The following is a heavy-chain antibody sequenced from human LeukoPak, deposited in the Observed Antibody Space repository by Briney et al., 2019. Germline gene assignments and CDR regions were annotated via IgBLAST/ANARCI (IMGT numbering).Heavy chain of an antibody. J-gene: IGHJ4*02. V-gene: IGHV4-39*07. CDR1: GDSVSSSSYY. Sequence: SETLSLTCSVSGDSVSSSSYYWSWIRQSPGKGLEWIGEINHSGGTNYNPSLKSRVTISVDTSKNQLSLKLSSVTAADTAVYYCARRGSSWTVSTYYFDYWGQGTLVTVSS. D-gene: IGHD1-26*01. CDR3: ARRGSSWTVSTYYFDY. CDR2: INHSGGT.